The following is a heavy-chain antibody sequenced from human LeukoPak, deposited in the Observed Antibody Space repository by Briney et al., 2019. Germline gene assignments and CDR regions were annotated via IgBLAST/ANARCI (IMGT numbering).Heavy chain of an antibody. CDR1: GFTFSSYW. D-gene: IGHD6-19*01. CDR3: ARDTRRDQYSSGWFDY. CDR2: INSDGSST. J-gene: IGHJ4*02. Sequence: GGSLRLSCAASGFTFSSYWMHWVRQAPGKGLLWVSRINSDGSSTSYADSVKGRFTISRDNAKNTLYLQMNSLRAEDTAVYYCARDTRRDQYSSGWFDYWGQGTLVTVSS. V-gene: IGHV3-74*01.